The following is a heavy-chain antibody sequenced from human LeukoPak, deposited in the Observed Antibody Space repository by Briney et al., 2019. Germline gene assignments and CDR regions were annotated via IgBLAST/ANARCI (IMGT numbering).Heavy chain of an antibody. D-gene: IGHD6-19*01. Sequence: ASVKVSCKTSGYTFTSYGISWVRQAPGQGLEWMGWISAYNGNTNYAQKLQGRVTMTTDTFTSTAYMELRSLRSDDTAVYYCARVRVGGWYFDYWGQGTLVTVSS. J-gene: IGHJ4*02. CDR1: GYTFTSYG. V-gene: IGHV1-18*01. CDR3: ARVRVGGWYFDY. CDR2: ISAYNGNT.